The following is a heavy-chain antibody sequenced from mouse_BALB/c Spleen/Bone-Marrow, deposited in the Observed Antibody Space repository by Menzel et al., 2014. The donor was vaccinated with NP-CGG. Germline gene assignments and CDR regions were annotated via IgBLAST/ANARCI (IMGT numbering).Heavy chain of an antibody. V-gene: IGHV1-9*01. CDR3: ARYYRYDY. Sequence: QVQLQQPGAELMKPGASVKISCKATGYTFSSYWIEWVKQRPGHGLEWIGEILPGSGSTNYNEKFKGKTTFTADTSSNTAYMQLSSLTSEDPAVYYCARYYRYDYWGQGTTLTVSS. CDR1: GYTFSSYW. J-gene: IGHJ2*01. D-gene: IGHD2-14*01. CDR2: ILPGSGST.